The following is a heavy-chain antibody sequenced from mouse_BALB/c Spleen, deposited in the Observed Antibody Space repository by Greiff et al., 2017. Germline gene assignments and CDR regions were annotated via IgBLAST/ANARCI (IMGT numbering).Heavy chain of an antibody. J-gene: IGHJ2*01. D-gene: IGHD4-1*01. CDR1: GFNIKDTY. Sequence: VQLKESGAELVKPGASVKLSCTASGFNIKDTYMHWVKQRPEQGLEWIGRIDPANGNTKYDPKFQGKATITADTSSNTAYLQLSSLTSEDTAVYYCARSWGTGFDYWGQGTTLTVSS. CDR3: ARSWGTGFDY. V-gene: IGHV14-3*02. CDR2: IDPANGNT.